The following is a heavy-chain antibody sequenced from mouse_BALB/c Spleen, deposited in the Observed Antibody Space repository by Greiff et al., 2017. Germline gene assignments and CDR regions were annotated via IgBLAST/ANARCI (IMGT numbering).Heavy chain of an antibody. J-gene: IGHJ1*01. CDR3: ARSATVVATSYWYFDV. CDR2: ISYSGST. CDR1: GDSITSGY. D-gene: IGHD1-1*01. V-gene: IGHV3-8*02. Sequence: EVKVEESGPSLVKPSQTLSLTCSVTGDSITSGYWNWIRKFPGNKLEYMGYISYSGSTYYNPSLKSRISITRDTSKNQYYLQLNSVTTEDTATYYCARSATVVATSYWYFDVWGAGTTVTVSS.